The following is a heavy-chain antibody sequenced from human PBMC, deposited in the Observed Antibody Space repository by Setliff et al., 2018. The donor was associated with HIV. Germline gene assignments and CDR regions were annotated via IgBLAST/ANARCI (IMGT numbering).Heavy chain of an antibody. D-gene: IGHD3-3*01. V-gene: IGHV5-51*01. Sequence: GESLKISCKASGYSFTKYWVGWVRQMPGNGLEWVGLIWPDDSDTIYSPSFQGQVTLSADKSITTVYLQWSSLEAPDTAIYYCARLSKYYDFWTPNYWGQGTLVTVS. CDR2: IWPDDSDT. J-gene: IGHJ4*02. CDR1: GYSFTKYW. CDR3: ARLSKYYDFWTPNY.